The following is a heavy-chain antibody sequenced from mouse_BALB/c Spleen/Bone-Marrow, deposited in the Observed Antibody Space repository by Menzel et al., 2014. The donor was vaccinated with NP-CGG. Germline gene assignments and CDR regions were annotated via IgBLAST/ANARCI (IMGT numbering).Heavy chain of an antibody. Sequence: VQLKESGPELVKPGASVKISCKASGYSFTDYIMLWVKQSHRKSLEWIGNINPYYGSTSYNLKFKGKATLTVDKSSSTAYMQLNSLTSEDSAVYYCARSNDYDGETFDYWGQGTTLTVSS. D-gene: IGHD2-4*01. J-gene: IGHJ2*01. CDR1: GYSFTDYI. CDR2: INPYYGST. V-gene: IGHV1-39*01. CDR3: ARSNDYDGETFDY.